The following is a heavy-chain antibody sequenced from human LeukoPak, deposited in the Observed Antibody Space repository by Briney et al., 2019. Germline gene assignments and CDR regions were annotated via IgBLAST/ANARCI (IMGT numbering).Heavy chain of an antibody. D-gene: IGHD2/OR15-2a*01. CDR1: GYTLTELS. CDR2: FDPEDGET. J-gene: IGHJ6*02. Sequence: ASVKVSCKVSGYTLTELSMHWVRQAPGKGLEWMGGFDPEDGETIYAQKFRGRVTMTEDTSTDTAYMELSSLRSEDTAVYYCATFSLSLYYYGMDVWGQGTTVTVSS. V-gene: IGHV1-24*01. CDR3: ATFSLSLYYYGMDV.